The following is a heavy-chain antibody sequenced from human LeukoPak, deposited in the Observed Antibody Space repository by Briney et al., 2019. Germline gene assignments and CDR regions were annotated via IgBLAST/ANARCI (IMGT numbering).Heavy chain of an antibody. CDR3: ARDGAGTLFPGY. Sequence: PGGSLRLSCAASGFTFSSYSMNWVRQAPGKGLEWVSYISSSSSSTIYYADSVKGRFTISRDNAKNSLYLQMNSLRAEDTAVYYCARDGAGTLFPGYWGQGTLVTVSS. CDR1: GFTFSSYS. CDR2: ISSSSSSTI. D-gene: IGHD6-19*01. J-gene: IGHJ4*02. V-gene: IGHV3-48*01.